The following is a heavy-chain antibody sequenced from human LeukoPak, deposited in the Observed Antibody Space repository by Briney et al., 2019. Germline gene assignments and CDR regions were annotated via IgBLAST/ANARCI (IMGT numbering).Heavy chain of an antibody. CDR2: ISGSGGST. D-gene: IGHD3-3*01. CDR1: GFTFSSYS. Sequence: GGSLRLSYAASGFTFSSYSMNWVRQAPGRGLEWVSAISGSGGSTYYADSVKGRFTISRDNSKNTLYLQMNSLRAEDTAVYYCAKLTIFGVVISPMGYWGQGTLVTVSS. CDR3: AKLTIFGVVISPMGY. V-gene: IGHV3-23*01. J-gene: IGHJ4*02.